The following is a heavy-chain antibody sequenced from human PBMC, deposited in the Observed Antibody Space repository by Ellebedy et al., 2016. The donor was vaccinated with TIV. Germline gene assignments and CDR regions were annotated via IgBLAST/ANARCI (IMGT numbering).Heavy chain of an antibody. CDR3: AAKGSGYFDL. Sequence: PGGSLRLSCVASGFTFSTSWMHWVRQASGKGLVWASRIKTDGSYTTYADSVKGRFTISRDNAKNTLYLQMNSLRAEDTAVYYCAAKGSGYFDLWGRGTLVTVSS. CDR1: GFTFSTSW. CDR2: IKTDGSYT. D-gene: IGHD2-15*01. V-gene: IGHV3-74*01. J-gene: IGHJ2*01.